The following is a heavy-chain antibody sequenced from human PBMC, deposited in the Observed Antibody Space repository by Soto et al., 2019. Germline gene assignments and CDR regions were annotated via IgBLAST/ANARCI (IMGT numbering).Heavy chain of an antibody. D-gene: IGHD1-20*01. CDR3: TKGPNWNYYYYGVDV. CDR1: GDSVSNYY. Sequence: QVQLQESGPGLVKPSETLSLTCTVSGDSVSNYYWSWIRQPAGRGLEWIGRVYSSVATNYNPSLNGRVTMSVEKSRNQSSLRLSSVTAADTAIYYCTKGPNWNYYYYGVDVWGQGTAVTVSS. J-gene: IGHJ6*02. CDR2: VYSSVAT. V-gene: IGHV4-4*07.